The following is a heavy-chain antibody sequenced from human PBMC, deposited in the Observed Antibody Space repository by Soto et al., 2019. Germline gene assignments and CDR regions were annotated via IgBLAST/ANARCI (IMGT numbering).Heavy chain of an antibody. J-gene: IGHJ6*02. CDR3: ARISIVATVGYYYGMDV. CDR2: IWYDGSNK. V-gene: IGHV3-33*01. CDR1: GFTFSSYG. D-gene: IGHD5-12*01. Sequence: GGSLRLSCAASGFTFSSYGMHWVRQAPGKGLEWVAVIWYDGSNKYYVDSVKGRFTISRDNSKNTLYLQMSSLRAEDTAVYYCARISIVATVGYYYGMDVWGQGTTVTVSS.